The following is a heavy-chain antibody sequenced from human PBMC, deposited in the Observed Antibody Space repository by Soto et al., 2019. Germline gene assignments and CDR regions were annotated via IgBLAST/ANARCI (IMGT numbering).Heavy chain of an antibody. CDR1: GFTFSSYA. CDR3: ARDRGGYSSGWYPNWFDP. V-gene: IGHV3-23*01. CDR2: ISGSGGST. D-gene: IGHD6-19*01. J-gene: IGHJ5*02. Sequence: SCAASGFTFSSYAMSWVRQAPGKGLEWVSAISGSGGSTYYADSVKGRFTISRDNAKNSLYLQMNSLRAEDTAVYYCARDRGGYSSGWYPNWFDPWGQGTLVTVSS.